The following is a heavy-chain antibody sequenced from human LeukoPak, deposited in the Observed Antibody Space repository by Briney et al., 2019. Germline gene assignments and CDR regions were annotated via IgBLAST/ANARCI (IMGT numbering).Heavy chain of an antibody. J-gene: IGHJ4*02. CDR1: GFTFSSYS. CDR2: INWNGDRT. CDR3: ARRDYYGSGSPDF. Sequence: PGGSLRLSCAASGFTFSSYSMYWVRQVPGKGLEWVSGINWNGDRTGYADSVKGRFTISRDNAKKSLYLQMNSLRAEDTALYYCARRDYYGSGSPDFWGQGTLVTVSS. V-gene: IGHV3-20*04. D-gene: IGHD3-10*01.